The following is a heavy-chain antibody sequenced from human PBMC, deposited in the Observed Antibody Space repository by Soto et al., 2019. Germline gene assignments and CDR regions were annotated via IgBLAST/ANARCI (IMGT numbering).Heavy chain of an antibody. V-gene: IGHV3-33*01. CDR2: IWYDGSNR. CDR1: GFTFSSYG. J-gene: IGHJ4*02. Sequence: QVQLVESGGGVVQPGRSLRLSCATSGFTFSSYGMHWVRQAPGKGLEGVAVIWYDGSNRYYPDSVRGRFTISRDNSKNTLYLQMNSLRAEDTAVYYCARDVRGGSSYGFDYWGQGTLVTVSS. D-gene: IGHD5-18*01. CDR3: ARDVRGGSSYGFDY.